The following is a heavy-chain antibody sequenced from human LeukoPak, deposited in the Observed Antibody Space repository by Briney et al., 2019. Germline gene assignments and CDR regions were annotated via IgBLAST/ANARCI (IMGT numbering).Heavy chain of an antibody. D-gene: IGHD3-22*01. CDR2: ISAYNGNT. CDR1: GYTFTSCG. J-gene: IGHJ4*02. Sequence: ASVKVSCKASGYTFTSCGISWVRQAPGQGLEWMGWISAYNGNTNYAQKFQGRVTITADESTSTAYMELSSLRSEDTAVYYCAREEYSSGYYPGSNWGQGTLVTVSS. V-gene: IGHV1-18*01. CDR3: AREEYSSGYYPGSN.